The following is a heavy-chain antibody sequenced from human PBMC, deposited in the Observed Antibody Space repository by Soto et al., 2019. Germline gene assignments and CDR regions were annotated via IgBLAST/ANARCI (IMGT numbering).Heavy chain of an antibody. CDR2: INPSGGST. CDR3: ARNLRRLVEPAATPVY. Sequence: GASVKVSCKASGYTFTSYYMHWVRQAPGQGLEWMGIINPSGGSTSYAQKFQGRVTMTRDTSTSTVYMELSSLRSEDTAVYYCARNLRRLVEPAATPVYGGRETLVTVSS. D-gene: IGHD2-2*01. V-gene: IGHV1-46*03. CDR1: GYTFTSYY. J-gene: IGHJ4*02.